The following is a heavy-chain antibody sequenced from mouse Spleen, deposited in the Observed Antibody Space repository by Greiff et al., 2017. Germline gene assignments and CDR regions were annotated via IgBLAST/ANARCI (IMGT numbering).Heavy chain of an antibody. CDR2: INPSSGYT. CDR1: GYTFTSYW. D-gene: IGHD1-1*01. CDR3: ARFTTVVATDY. J-gene: IGHJ2*01. V-gene: IGHV1-7*01. Sequence: QVQLQQPGAELVKPGASVKLSCKASGYTFTSYWMHWVEQRPGQGLEWIGYINPSSGYTKYNQKFKDKATLTADKSSSTAYMQLSSLTYEDSAVYYCARFTTVVATDYWGQGTTLTVSS.